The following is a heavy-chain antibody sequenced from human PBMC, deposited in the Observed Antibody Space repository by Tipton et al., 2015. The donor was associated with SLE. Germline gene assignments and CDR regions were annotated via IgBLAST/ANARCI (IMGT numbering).Heavy chain of an antibody. CDR2: INHSGST. CDR1: GGSISSDNYY. D-gene: IGHD4-17*01. J-gene: IGHJ4*02. CDR3: AREGDYGVIFDY. V-gene: IGHV4-39*07. Sequence: TLSLTCSVSGGSISSDNYYWSWIRQPPGKGLEWIGEINHSGSTNYNPSLKSRVTISVDTSKNQFSLKLSSVTAADTAVYYCAREGDYGVIFDYWGQGTLVTVSS.